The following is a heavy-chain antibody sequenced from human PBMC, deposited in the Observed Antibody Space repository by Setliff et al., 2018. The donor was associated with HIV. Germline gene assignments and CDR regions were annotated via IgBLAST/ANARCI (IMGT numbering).Heavy chain of an antibody. J-gene: IGHJ5*02. V-gene: IGHV7-4-1*02. CDR2: INTHTGSP. D-gene: IGHD4-17*01. CDR3: ARALYGDYGGDINWLDP. CDR1: GYTFINYA. Sequence: ASVKVSCKASGYTFINYAMNWVRQAPGQGLEWMGWINTHTGSPTYAQAFTGRFVFSVDTSVSTAYLQISSLKAEDTAVYYCARALYGDYGGDINWLDPWGQGTRVTVSS.